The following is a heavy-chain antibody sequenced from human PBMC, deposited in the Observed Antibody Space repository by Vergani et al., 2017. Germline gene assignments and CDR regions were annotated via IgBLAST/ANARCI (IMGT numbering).Heavy chain of an antibody. D-gene: IGHD6-19*01. CDR1: GFTFSSYS. V-gene: IGHV3-48*01. CDR3: ARDGPAGAFDI. CDR2: ISSSSSTI. Sequence: EVQLVESGGGLVQPGGSLRLSCAASGFTFSSYSMNWVSQAPGKGLEWVSYISSSSSTIYYADSVKGRFTISRDNAKNSLYLQMNSLRAEDTAVYYCARDGPAGAFDIWGQGTMVTVSS. J-gene: IGHJ3*02.